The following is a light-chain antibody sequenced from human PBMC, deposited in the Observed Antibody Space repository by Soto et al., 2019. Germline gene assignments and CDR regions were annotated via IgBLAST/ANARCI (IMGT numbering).Light chain of an antibody. J-gene: IGKJ1*01. CDR2: AAS. CDR1: QGISSY. Sequence: AIRMTQSPSSLSASTGDRVTITFRASQGISSYLAWYQQKPGKAPKRLIYAASSLQSGVPSRFSGSGSGTEFTLTISSLQPDDFATYYCQQYNDYWTFGQGTKVDI. CDR3: QQYNDYWT. V-gene: IGKV1-8*01.